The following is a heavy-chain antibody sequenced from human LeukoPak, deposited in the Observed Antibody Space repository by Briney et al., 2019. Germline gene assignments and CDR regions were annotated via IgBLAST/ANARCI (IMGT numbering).Heavy chain of an antibody. V-gene: IGHV3-30*02. J-gene: IGHJ4*02. CDR1: GFTFSSYG. Sequence: GGSLRLSCAASGFTFSSYGMHWVRQAPGKGLEWVAFIRYADSVKGRFTISRDNSKNTLYLQMNSLRAEDTAVYYCAKGQELGPPYYFDYWGQGTLVTVSS. CDR2: IR. D-gene: IGHD7-27*01. CDR3: AKGQELGPPYYFDY.